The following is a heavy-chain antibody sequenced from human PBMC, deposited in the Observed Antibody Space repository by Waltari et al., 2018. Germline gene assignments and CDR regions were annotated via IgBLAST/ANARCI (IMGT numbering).Heavy chain of an antibody. V-gene: IGHV3-53*01. Sequence: EVQLVESGGGLIQPGGSLRLSCVASGVTVSNNYMTWLRQAPGKGLELVSVIYSGGTTYYAESGRGRFTISRDGSKNTVYLQMNSLRAEDTAVYFCARNQVETALGYWGQGTLVTVSS. CDR2: IYSGGTT. CDR1: GVTVSNNY. D-gene: IGHD2-21*02. J-gene: IGHJ4*02. CDR3: ARNQVETALGY.